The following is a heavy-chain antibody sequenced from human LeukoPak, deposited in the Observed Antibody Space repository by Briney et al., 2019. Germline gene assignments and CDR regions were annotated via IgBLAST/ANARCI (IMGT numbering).Heavy chain of an antibody. Sequence: PGGSLRLSCAASGFTFSNYAVHWVRRAPGKGLEWVEVISYDGSNKFYADSVKGRFTISRDNSKNTLHLQMNSLRAEDTAVYYCARSLATSYYYMDVWGKGTTVTVSS. D-gene: IGHD5-12*01. CDR1: GFTFSNYA. CDR2: ISYDGSNK. J-gene: IGHJ6*03. V-gene: IGHV3-30*04. CDR3: ARSLATSYYYMDV.